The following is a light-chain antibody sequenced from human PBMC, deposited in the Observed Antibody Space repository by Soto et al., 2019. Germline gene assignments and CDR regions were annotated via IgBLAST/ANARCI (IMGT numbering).Light chain of an antibody. CDR3: QQYNTWLWT. CDR1: QNISSN. Sequence: EIVMTQSPATLSVSPGERATLSCRASQNISSNLAWYQQKPGQAPRVLIDGASTRATGIPARFSGSGSGTEFTLTIYSLQSEDFALYYCQQYNTWLWTLGQGTKVEIK. CDR2: GAS. V-gene: IGKV3-15*01. J-gene: IGKJ1*01.